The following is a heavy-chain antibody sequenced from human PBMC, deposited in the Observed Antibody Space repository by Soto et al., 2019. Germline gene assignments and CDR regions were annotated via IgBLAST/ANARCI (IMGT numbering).Heavy chain of an antibody. CDR1: GYTFTSYY. D-gene: IGHD3-22*01. Sequence: GASVKVSCKASGYTFTSYYMNWVRQAPGQGLEWLGIINPSGGYTTYAQRFLGRVTMTSDTSTSTVHMELGSLTSEDTAVYYCAKGVGGYISGNWFDPWGQGTLVTVSS. CDR3: AKGVGGYISGNWFDP. V-gene: IGHV1-46*01. J-gene: IGHJ5*02. CDR2: INPSGGYT.